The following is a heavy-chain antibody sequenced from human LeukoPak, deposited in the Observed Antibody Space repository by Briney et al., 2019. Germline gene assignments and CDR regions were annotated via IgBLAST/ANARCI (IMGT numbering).Heavy chain of an antibody. D-gene: IGHD6-6*01. CDR2: ISSRSSAI. J-gene: IGHJ4*02. V-gene: IGHV3-48*01. Sequence: GGSLRLSCAASAFTLSNYGMNWVRQAPGKGLEWVSYISSRSSAINCADSVKGRFTISRDNGKNSLYLQMNSLRVEDTAVYYCARGGAARPDYWGQGTLVTVSS. CDR1: AFTLSNYG. CDR3: ARGGAARPDY.